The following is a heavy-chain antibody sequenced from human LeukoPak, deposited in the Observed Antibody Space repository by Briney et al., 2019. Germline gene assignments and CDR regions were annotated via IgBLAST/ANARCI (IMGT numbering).Heavy chain of an antibody. J-gene: IGHJ4*02. CDR2: IYYSGST. V-gene: IGHV4-59*01. D-gene: IGHD6-13*01. Sequence: SETLSLTCDVYGGSFTGYYWNWIRQPPGKGLEWIGYIYYSGSTNYNPSLKSRVTISVDTSKNQFSLKLSSVTAADTAVYYCARDRAAAGMYYFDYWGQGTLVTVSS. CDR3: ARDRAAAGMYYFDY. CDR1: GGSFTGYY.